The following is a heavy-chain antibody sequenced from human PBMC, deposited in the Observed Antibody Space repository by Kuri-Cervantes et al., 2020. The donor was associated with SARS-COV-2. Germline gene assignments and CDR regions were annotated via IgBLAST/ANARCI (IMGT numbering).Heavy chain of an antibody. CDR3: ASTTKSYYDSTQVAY. V-gene: IGHV4-39*07. Sequence: SETLSLTCTVSGASISSSTYYWGWIRQSPGKGLEWLGSIYESGDTYYSSPLKSRLSLSVDTSKNQFSLKLSSVTAADTAVYYCASTTKSYYDSTQVAYWGQGTLVTVSS. D-gene: IGHD3-22*01. CDR2: IYESGDT. CDR1: GASISSSTYY. J-gene: IGHJ4*02.